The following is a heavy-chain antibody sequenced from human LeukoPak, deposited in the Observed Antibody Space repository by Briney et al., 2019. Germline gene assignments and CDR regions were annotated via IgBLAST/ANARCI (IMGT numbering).Heavy chain of an antibody. CDR2: IYDDNT. D-gene: IGHD3-10*01. CDR1: GFTFSAYA. CDR3: AARKVRGVWFYLDY. Sequence: GVSLRLSCAASGFTFSAYAMAWVRQAPGKGLEWVSTIYDDNTYYADSVKGRFAISTDSSKNTLYLQMNSLRVEDTAVYFCAARKVRGVWFYLDYWGQGTLVTVSS. V-gene: IGHV3-23*01. J-gene: IGHJ4*02.